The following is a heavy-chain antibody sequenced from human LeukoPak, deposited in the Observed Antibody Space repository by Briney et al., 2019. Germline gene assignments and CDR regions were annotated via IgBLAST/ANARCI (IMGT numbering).Heavy chain of an antibody. Sequence: SETLSLTCTVSGGSISSGDYYWSWIRQPPEKGLEWIGYIYYSGSTYYNPSLKSRVTISVDTSKNQFSLKLSSVTAADTAVYYCARDTSSSDSYYYYMDVWGKGTTVTVPS. J-gene: IGHJ6*03. CDR2: IYYSGST. CDR1: GGSISSGDYY. V-gene: IGHV4-30-4*02. D-gene: IGHD6-6*01. CDR3: ARDTSSSDSYYYYMDV.